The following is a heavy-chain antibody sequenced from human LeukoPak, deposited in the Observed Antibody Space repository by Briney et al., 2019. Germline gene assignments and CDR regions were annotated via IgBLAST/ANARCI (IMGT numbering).Heavy chain of an antibody. V-gene: IGHV3-74*01. J-gene: IGHJ6*04. CDR2: INNDGTAT. D-gene: IGHD3-10*02. Sequence: PGGSLRLSCVASGFTFSAYWMHWVRQVPGKGLVWVSRINNDGTATFFADSVKGRFTISRDNAKNTLYLQMNSLRAEDTAVYYCAELGITMIGGVWGKGTTVTISS. CDR3: AELGITMIGGV. CDR1: GFTFSAYW.